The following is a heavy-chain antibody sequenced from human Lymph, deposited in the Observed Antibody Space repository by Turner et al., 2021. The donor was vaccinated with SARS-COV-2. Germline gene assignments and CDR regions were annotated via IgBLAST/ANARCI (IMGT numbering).Heavy chain of an antibody. CDR2: IYSGGTT. V-gene: IGHV3-53*02. J-gene: IGHJ6*02. Sequence: EVQLVETGGCLIQPGGSLRLSCAASGIIVSRNYMNWVRQAPGKGLEWVSVIYSGGTTYYADSVKGRFTISRDNSKNTLYLQTNSLRVEDTAVYYCARDLGTYGMDVWGQGTTATVSS. CDR1: GIIVSRNY. D-gene: IGHD6-13*01. CDR3: ARDLGTYGMDV.